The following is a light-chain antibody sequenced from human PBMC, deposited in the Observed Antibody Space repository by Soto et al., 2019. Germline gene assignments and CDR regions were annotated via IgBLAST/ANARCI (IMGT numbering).Light chain of an antibody. CDR1: SSDVGGYNL. J-gene: IGLJ1*01. CDR3: SSYKSSSTLPYV. CDR2: DVN. Sequence: QSALTQPASVSGSPGQSITISCTGTSSDVGGYNLVSWYQQYPDKAPKLMIFDVNTRPSGVSNRFSGSKSGITASLTISGLQAEDEADYYCSSYKSSSTLPYVFGTGTKVTVL. V-gene: IGLV2-14*01.